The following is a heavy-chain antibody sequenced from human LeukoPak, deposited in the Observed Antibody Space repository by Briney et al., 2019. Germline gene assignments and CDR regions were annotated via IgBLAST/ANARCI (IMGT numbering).Heavy chain of an antibody. CDR2: ISGSGGST. CDR3: AKDSIGIEYSSSWYYFDY. V-gene: IGHV3-23*01. CDR1: GFTFSSYA. D-gene: IGHD6-13*01. J-gene: IGHJ4*02. Sequence: PGGSLRLSCAASGFTFSSYAMSWVRQAPGKGLEWVSAISGSGGSTYYADSVKGRFTISRDNSKNTLYLQMNSLRAEATAVYYCAKDSIGIEYSSSWYYFDYWGQGTLVTVSS.